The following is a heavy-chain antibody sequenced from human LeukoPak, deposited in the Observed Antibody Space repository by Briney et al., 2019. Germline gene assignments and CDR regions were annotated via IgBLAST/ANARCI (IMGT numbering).Heavy chain of an antibody. CDR3: AREPPLNSGYDQTFDH. CDR1: GYTFTSYG. Sequence: ASVKVSCKASGYTFTSYGIIWVRQAPGQGLEWMGWISAYNGNTNYAQKLQGRVTMTTDTSTSTAYMELRSLRSDDTAVYYCAREPPLNSGYDQTFDHWGQGTLVTVSS. J-gene: IGHJ4*02. CDR2: ISAYNGNT. D-gene: IGHD5-12*01. V-gene: IGHV1-18*01.